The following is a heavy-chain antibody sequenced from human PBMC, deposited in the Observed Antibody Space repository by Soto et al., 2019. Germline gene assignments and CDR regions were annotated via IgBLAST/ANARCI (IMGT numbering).Heavy chain of an antibody. V-gene: IGHV4-4*02. D-gene: IGHD2-15*01. J-gene: IGHJ3*02. CDR1: GGSISSSNW. Sequence: QVQLQESGPGLVKPSGTLSLTCAVSGGSISSSNWWSWVRQPPGKGLEWIGEIYHSGSTNYNPSLKSRVTIAVDKSKNQFSLKLSSVTAADTAVYYCARERYCSGGSCLDAFDIWGQGTMVTVSS. CDR3: ARERYCSGGSCLDAFDI. CDR2: IYHSGST.